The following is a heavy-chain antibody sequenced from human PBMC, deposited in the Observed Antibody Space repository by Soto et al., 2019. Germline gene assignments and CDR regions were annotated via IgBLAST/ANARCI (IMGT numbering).Heavy chain of an antibody. Sequence: EVQLVESGGGLVQPGGSLRLSCAASGFTFSSYSINWVPQAPGKGLEWVSYISSSSSTIDYADSVKGRFTISRDKDKNSLSLPLNSLRDEDTAVYYCARAGGRLSWFDPWGQGTLVTVSS. D-gene: IGHD1-26*01. CDR3: ARAGGRLSWFDP. CDR2: ISSSSSTI. J-gene: IGHJ5*02. V-gene: IGHV3-48*02. CDR1: GFTFSSYS.